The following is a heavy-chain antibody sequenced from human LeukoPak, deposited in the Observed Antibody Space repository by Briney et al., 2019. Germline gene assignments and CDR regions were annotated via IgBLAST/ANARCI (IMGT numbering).Heavy chain of an antibody. CDR3: ARESVQQLVLMDY. CDR1: GDSISSYS. V-gene: IGHV4-59*01. J-gene: IGHJ4*02. D-gene: IGHD6-13*01. CDR2: IYNSGST. Sequence: SETLSLTCTVSGDSISSYSWTWIRQRPGKGLEWIGSIYNSGSTNYNSSLKRRVTVSVDTSKNQFSLRLNSVTAAYTAVYYCARESVQQLVLMDYWGQGPLVPVSS.